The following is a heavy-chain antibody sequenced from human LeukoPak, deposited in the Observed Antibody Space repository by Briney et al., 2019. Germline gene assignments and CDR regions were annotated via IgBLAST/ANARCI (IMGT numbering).Heavy chain of an antibody. J-gene: IGHJ3*02. D-gene: IGHD3-22*01. V-gene: IGHV3-21*01. CDR3: ARDTIYDSSGYYPTNDAFDI. CDR2: ISSSSSYI. Sequence: GGSLRLSCAASGFTFSSYSMNWVRQAPGKGLEWVSSISSSSSYIYYADSVKGRFTISRDNAKNSLYLQMNSLRAEDTAVYYCARDTIYDSSGYYPTNDAFDIWGQGTMVTVSS. CDR1: GFTFSSYS.